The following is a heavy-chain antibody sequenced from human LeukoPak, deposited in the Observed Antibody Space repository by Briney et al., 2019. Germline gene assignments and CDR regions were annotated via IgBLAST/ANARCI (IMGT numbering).Heavy chain of an antibody. CDR3: ARVALGVAGVLTFDY. D-gene: IGHD6-19*01. CDR1: GFTFSTYS. J-gene: IGHJ4*02. V-gene: IGHV3-21*01. CDR2: ISPDSNYI. Sequence: GGSLRLSCAASGFTFSTYSMAWVRQAPGKGLEWVSSISPDSNYIYYADSLKARFTISRDNAKISLYLQMNSLRADDTAVYYCARVALGVAGVLTFDYWGRGTLVIVSS.